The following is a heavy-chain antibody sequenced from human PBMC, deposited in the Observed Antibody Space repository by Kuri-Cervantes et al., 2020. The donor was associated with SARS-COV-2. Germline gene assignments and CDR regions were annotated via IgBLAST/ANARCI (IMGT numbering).Heavy chain of an antibody. D-gene: IGHD1-26*01. J-gene: IGHJ4*02. CDR1: GFTFSSYA. CDR2: ISYNGRNR. Sequence: GGSLRLSCAASGFTFSSYAMHWVRQAPGKGLEWVAIISYNGRNRYFADSVKGRLTVSRDNSKNTLYLQMNSLRAEDTAVYYCAKDPVGVGATSFDYFDYWGQGTLVTVSS. CDR3: AKDPVGVGATSFDYFDY. V-gene: IGHV3-30*04.